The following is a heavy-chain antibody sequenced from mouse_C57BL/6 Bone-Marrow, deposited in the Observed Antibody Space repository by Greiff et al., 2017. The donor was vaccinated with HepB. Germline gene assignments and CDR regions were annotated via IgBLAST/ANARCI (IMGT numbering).Heavy chain of an antibody. Sequence: VQLQQSGAELARPGASVKLSCKASGYTFTSYGISWVKQRTGQGLEWIGEIYPRSGNTYYNEKFKGKATLTADTSSSTAYMELRSLTSEDSAVYFCARRVPRGAMDYGGQGTSVTVSS. CDR2: IYPRSGNT. CDR3: ARRVPRGAMDY. J-gene: IGHJ4*01. D-gene: IGHD2-14*01. CDR1: GYTFTSYG. V-gene: IGHV1-81*01.